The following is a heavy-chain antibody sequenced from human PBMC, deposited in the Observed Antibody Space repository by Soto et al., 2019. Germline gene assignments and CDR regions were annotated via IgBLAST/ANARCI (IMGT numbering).Heavy chain of an antibody. D-gene: IGHD2-15*01. CDR3: AKGIDSSKYAVFDY. V-gene: IGHV3-23*01. CDR1: GFSFNSYG. J-gene: IGHJ4*02. Sequence: GGSLRLSCVASGFSFNSYGMSWVRQAPGKGLEWVSTISITGDRTWYVDSVKGRFTISRDDSKNTPFLQMNSLRAEDTAIYYCAKGIDSSKYAVFDYWGQGTLVTV. CDR2: ISITGDRT.